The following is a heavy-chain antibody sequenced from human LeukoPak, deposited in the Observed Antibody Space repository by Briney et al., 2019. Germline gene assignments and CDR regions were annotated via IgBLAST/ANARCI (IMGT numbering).Heavy chain of an antibody. J-gene: IGHJ5*02. Sequence: GGSLRLSCAVSGFTFSSYWMSWVRQAPGKGLEWVANIKEDGSEKYYGDSVKGRFTISRDNAKNSLYLQMKSLKAEDTAFYYCARPLLYYYGSETYFWFDLWGQGTLVTVSS. D-gene: IGHD3-10*01. CDR1: GFTFSSYW. CDR2: IKEDGSEK. V-gene: IGHV3-7*01. CDR3: ARPLLYYYGSETYFWFDL.